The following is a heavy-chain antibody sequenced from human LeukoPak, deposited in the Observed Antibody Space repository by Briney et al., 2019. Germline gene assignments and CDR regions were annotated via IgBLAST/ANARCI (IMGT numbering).Heavy chain of an antibody. J-gene: IGHJ6*03. CDR3: ARETSQKGAHYMDV. CDR2: IYYSGST. Sequence: SETLSLTCTVSGESISGFYWTWIRQPPGKGLEWIGYIYYSGSTNYNPSLKSRVTISVDTSKNQFSLKLSSVTAADTAVYYCARETSQKGAHYMDVWGKGTTITISS. D-gene: IGHD3-16*01. CDR1: GESISGFY. V-gene: IGHV4-59*01.